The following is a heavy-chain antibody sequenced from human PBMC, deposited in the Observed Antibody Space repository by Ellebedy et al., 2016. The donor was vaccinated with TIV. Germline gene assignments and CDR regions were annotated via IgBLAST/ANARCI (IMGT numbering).Heavy chain of an antibody. CDR3: AKSTVINPEGDAYDI. D-gene: IGHD1-14*01. J-gene: IGHJ3*02. V-gene: IGHV3-21*06. Sequence: GESLKISCAASGFSFSTFGMNWVRQASGKGLEWVSSIDNCCSYVYYADSVKGRFTISRDNGKNSLYLHMNSLRAEDTAVYYCAKSTVINPEGDAYDIWGQGTKVTVSS. CDR1: GFSFSTFG. CDR2: IDNCCSYV.